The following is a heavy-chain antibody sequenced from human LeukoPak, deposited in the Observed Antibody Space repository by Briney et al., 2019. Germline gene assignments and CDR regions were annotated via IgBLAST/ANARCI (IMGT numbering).Heavy chain of an antibody. J-gene: IGHJ4*02. D-gene: IGHD6-19*01. CDR1: GFTFSSYW. CDR3: AKDVVGQQWPESY. CDR2: INSDGSST. V-gene: IGHV3-74*01. Sequence: GGSLRLSCAASGFTFSSYWMHWVRQAPGKGLVWVSRINSDGSSTSYADSVKGRFTISRDNSKNTLYLQMNSLRPEDTAVYHCAKDVVGQQWPESYWGQGTLVTVSS.